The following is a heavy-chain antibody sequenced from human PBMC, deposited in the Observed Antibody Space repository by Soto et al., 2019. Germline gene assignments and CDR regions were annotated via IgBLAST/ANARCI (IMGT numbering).Heavy chain of an antibody. V-gene: IGHV3-23*01. CDR1: GFTFSSYA. CDR2: ISGSGGST. Sequence: SGGSLRLSCAASGFTFSSYAMSWVRQAPGKGLEWVSAISGSGGSTYYADSVKGRFTISRDNSKNTLYLQMNSLRAEDTAVYYCAKYADPKLYYYYYMDVWGKGTTVTVSS. CDR3: AKYADPKLYYYYYMDV. D-gene: IGHD2-8*01. J-gene: IGHJ6*03.